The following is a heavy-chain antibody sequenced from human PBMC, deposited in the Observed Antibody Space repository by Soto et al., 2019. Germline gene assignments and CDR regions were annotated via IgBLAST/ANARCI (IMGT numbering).Heavy chain of an antibody. CDR1: GVTFSSYS. CDR2: ISSSSSYI. V-gene: IGHV3-21*01. J-gene: IGHJ4*02. Sequence: EVQLVESGGGLVKPGGSLRVSCAASGVTFSSYSMNWVRQAPGKGLEWVSSISSSSSYIYYADSVKGRFTISRDNAKNSLYLQMNSLRAEDTAVYYCARDHCSSTSCYGLWGQGTLATVSS. CDR3: ARDHCSSTSCYGL. D-gene: IGHD2-2*01.